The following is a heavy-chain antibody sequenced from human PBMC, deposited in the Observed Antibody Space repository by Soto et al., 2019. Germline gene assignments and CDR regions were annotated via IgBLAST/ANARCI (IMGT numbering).Heavy chain of an antibody. CDR1: GGSISSYY. CDR2: IYYSGST. J-gene: IGHJ5*02. Sequence: SETLSLTCTVSGGSISSYYWSWIRQPPGKGLEWIGYIYYSGSTNYNPSLKSRVTISVDTSKNQFSLKLSSVTAADTAVYYCARVVGWSGYKNLFSPSGQGTLVTVSS. CDR3: ARVVGWSGYKNLFSP. D-gene: IGHD3-3*01. V-gene: IGHV4-59*01.